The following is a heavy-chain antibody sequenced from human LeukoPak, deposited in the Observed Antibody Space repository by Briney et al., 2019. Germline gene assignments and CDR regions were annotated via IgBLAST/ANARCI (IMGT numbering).Heavy chain of an antibody. D-gene: IGHD3-16*02. J-gene: IGHJ4*02. V-gene: IGHV1-69*01. CDR2: IIPIFGTA. CDR1: GGTFISYA. Sequence: GSSVTVSFKASGGTFISYAISWVRQAPGQGLEWMGGIIPIFGTANYAQKFQGRVTITADESTSTAYMELSSLRSEDTAVYYCARIPPPARGVWGSYRQKYYFDYWGQGTLVTVSS. CDR3: ARIPPPARGVWGSYRQKYYFDY.